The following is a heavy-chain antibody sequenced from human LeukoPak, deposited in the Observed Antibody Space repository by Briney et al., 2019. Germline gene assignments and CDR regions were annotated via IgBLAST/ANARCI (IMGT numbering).Heavy chain of an antibody. D-gene: IGHD6-13*01. Sequence: PGGSLRLSCAASGFTFSIYSINWGRQAPGNGLKSVSYISSDSNLIDYADSVKCRFTISRDNAKNSLYLQMNSLRDEGTAVYCCARERDSSSWYAFDIWGQGTMVTVSS. CDR1: GFTFSIYS. V-gene: IGHV3-48*02. CDR2: ISSDSNLI. CDR3: ARERDSSSWYAFDI. J-gene: IGHJ3*02.